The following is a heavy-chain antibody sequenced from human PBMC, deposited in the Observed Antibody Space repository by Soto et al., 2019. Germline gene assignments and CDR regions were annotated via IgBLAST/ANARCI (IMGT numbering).Heavy chain of an antibody. J-gene: IGHJ4*02. Sequence: QITLKESGPTLVKPTQPLTLTCTFSGFSLSTSGVGVGWIRQPPGKALEWLALIYWDDDAWYSPSLRSKLTITKDTSRNQVVLTMTNMDPVDTATYYCAHRFIATGLFDSWGQGTLVTVSS. CDR2: IYWDDDA. CDR1: GFSLSTSGVG. CDR3: AHRFIATGLFDS. V-gene: IGHV2-5*02. D-gene: IGHD6-13*01.